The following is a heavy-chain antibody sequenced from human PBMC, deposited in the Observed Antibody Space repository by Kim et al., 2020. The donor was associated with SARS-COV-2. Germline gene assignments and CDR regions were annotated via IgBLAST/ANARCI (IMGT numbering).Heavy chain of an antibody. CDR2: ISGSGGST. CDR3: AKPEGQLRYFDWLLWNGYFDY. Sequence: GGSLRLSCAASGFTFSSYAMSWVRQAPGKGLEWVSAISGSGGSTYYADSVKGRFTISRDNSKNTLYLQMNSLRAEDTAVYYCAKPEGQLRYFDWLLWNGYFDYWGQGTLVTVSS. J-gene: IGHJ4*02. D-gene: IGHD3-9*01. CDR1: GFTFSSYA. V-gene: IGHV3-23*01.